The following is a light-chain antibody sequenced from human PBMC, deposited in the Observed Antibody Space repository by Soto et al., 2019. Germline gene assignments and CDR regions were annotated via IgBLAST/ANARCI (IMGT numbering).Light chain of an antibody. CDR2: DAV. J-gene: IGKJ4*01. CDR3: QHRSNWPRLT. Sequence: IELTQSPSTLSLSPGDRATLTCRASQSVSSFLVWYQQKPGQAPRLLIYDAVNRVTGIPARFSGSGSGTDFTLTISSLEPEDFAVYYCQHRSNWPRLTFGGGTKVDNK. V-gene: IGKV3-11*01. CDR1: QSVSSF.